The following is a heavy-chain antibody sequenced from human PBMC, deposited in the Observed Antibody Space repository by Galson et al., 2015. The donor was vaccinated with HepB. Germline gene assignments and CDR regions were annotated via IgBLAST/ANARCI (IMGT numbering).Heavy chain of an antibody. J-gene: IGHJ4*02. Sequence: SLRLSCAASGFTFSSYWMSWVRQAPGKGLEWVANIKQDGSEKYYVDSVKGRFTISRDNAKNSLYLQMNSLRAEDTAVYYCARVLHDYGDFDFDYWGQGTLVTVSS. CDR3: ARVLHDYGDFDFDY. CDR2: IKQDGSEK. CDR1: GFTFSSYW. V-gene: IGHV3-7*03. D-gene: IGHD4-17*01.